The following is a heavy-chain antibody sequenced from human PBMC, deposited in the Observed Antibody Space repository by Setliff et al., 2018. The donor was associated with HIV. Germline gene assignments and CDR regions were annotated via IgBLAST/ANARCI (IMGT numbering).Heavy chain of an antibody. CDR1: GDSISRYY. CDR2: IYYSGST. V-gene: IGHV4-59*01. J-gene: IGHJ6*02. D-gene: IGHD6-19*01. CDR3: ARGESSGWYRGGMDV. Sequence: PSETLSLTCTVSGDSISRYYWSWIRQPPGKGLEWIGYIYYSGSTNYNPSLKSRVTISVDTSKNQFSLKLSSVTAADTAGYYCARGESSGWYRGGMDVWGQGTTVTVSS.